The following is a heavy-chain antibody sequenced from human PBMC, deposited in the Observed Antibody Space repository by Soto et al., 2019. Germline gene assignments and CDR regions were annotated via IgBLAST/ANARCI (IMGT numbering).Heavy chain of an antibody. J-gene: IGHJ4*02. D-gene: IGHD6-19*01. CDR3: ARDREQWLVGYYFDY. V-gene: IGHV3-33*01. Sequence: PGGSLRLSCAASGFTFSRYGMHWVRQAPGRGLEWVAVIWYEGSNIYYADSVKGRFTISRDNSKDTLDLQMNSLRAEDTAVYYCARDREQWLVGYYFDYWGQGTLVTVSS. CDR2: IWYEGSNI. CDR1: GFTFSRYG.